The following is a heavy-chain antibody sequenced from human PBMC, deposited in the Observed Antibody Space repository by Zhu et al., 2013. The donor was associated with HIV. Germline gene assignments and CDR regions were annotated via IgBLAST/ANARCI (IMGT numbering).Heavy chain of an antibody. D-gene: IGHD2-2*01. CDR2: ISAYTGRT. J-gene: IGHJ6*01. CDR3: ARRPPPNTTEFLFSYY. V-gene: IGHV1-18*01. Sequence: QVELVQSGAEVKNPGASVKVSCKASGYIFTDYGISWVRQAPGQGLEWLGWISAYTGRTSYTQNFQGRVTVTTDTSTSTTYMELRSLTSDDTAVYYCARRPPPNTTEFLFSYY. CDR1: GYIFTDYG.